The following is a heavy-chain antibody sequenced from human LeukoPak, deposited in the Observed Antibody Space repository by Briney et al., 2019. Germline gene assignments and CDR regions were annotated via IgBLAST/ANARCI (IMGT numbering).Heavy chain of an antibody. D-gene: IGHD1-26*01. Sequence: ASVKVSCKASGYTFTGYYLHWVRQAPGQGLEWMGWINPNSGGTNYAQKFQDRVTMTRDTSINTAYMELSRLRSDDTAVYYCARFRSVEEPDLNDPFDIWGQGTMVTVSS. CDR3: ARFRSVEEPDLNDPFDI. V-gene: IGHV1-2*02. CDR2: INPNSGGT. J-gene: IGHJ3*02. CDR1: GYTFTGYY.